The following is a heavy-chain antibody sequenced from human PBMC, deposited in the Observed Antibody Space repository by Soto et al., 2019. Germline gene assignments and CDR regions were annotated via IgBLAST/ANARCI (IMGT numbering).Heavy chain of an antibody. CDR1: GFTFSSYG. D-gene: IGHD3-10*01. J-gene: IGHJ4*02. CDR2: ISYDGSNK. Sequence: QVQLVESGGGVVQPGRSLRLSCAASGFTFSSYGMHWVRHAPGKWLEWVAVISYDGSNKYYADSVKGRFTISRDNSKHTLYLQMNSLRAEDTAVYYCAKAQYGSGSYYGGEIDYWGQGTLVTVSS. CDR3: AKAQYGSGSYYGGEIDY. V-gene: IGHV3-30*18.